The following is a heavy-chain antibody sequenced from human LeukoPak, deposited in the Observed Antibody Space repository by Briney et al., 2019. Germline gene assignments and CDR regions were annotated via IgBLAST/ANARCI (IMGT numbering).Heavy chain of an antibody. V-gene: IGHV4-39*07. CDR1: NGSISSGSYY. CDR3: ARFVDDYVWGSYRYHDY. J-gene: IGHJ4*02. D-gene: IGHD3-16*02. Sequence: SETLSLTCTVSNGSISSGSYYWSWIRQPAGKGLEWIGSIYYSGSTYYNPSLKSRVTISVDTSKNQFSLKLSSVTAADTAVYYCARFVDDYVWGSYRYHDYWGQGTLVTVSS. CDR2: IYYSGST.